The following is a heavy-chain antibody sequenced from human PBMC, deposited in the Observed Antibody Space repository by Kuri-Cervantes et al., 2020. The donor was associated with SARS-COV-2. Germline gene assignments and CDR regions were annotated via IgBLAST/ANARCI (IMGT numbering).Heavy chain of an antibody. J-gene: IGHJ3*02. V-gene: IGHV4-59*01. CDR3: ARDFGYCSGGSCSEDAFDI. D-gene: IGHD2-15*01. CDR2: IYYSGST. Sequence: SETLSLTCTVSGGSISSYYWSWTRQPPGKGLEWIGYIYYSGSTNYNPSLKSRVTISVDTSKNQFSLKLSSVTAADTAVYYCARDFGYCSGGSCSEDAFDIWGQGTMVTVSS. CDR1: GGSISSYY.